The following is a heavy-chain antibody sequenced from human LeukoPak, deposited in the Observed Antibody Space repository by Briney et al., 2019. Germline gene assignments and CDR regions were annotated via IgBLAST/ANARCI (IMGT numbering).Heavy chain of an antibody. CDR1: GYTFTSYG. D-gene: IGHD6-13*01. CDR2: ISAYNGNT. V-gene: IGHV1-18*01. CDR3: ARGSGYSSSWYMATVYYYYYYGMDV. Sequence: ASVTVSCKASGYTFTSYGISWVRQAPGQGLEWMGWISAYNGNTNYAQKLQGRVTMTTDTSTSTAYMELRSLRSDDTAVYYCARGSGYSSSWYMATVYYYYYYGMDVWGQGTTVTVSS. J-gene: IGHJ6*02.